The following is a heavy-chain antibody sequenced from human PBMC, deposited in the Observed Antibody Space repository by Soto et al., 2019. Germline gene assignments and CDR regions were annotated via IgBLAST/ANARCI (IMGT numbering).Heavy chain of an antibody. CDR2: INPNSGGT. CDR3: ARGYCSSTSCYNPTSWFDP. CDR1: GYTFTGYY. J-gene: IGHJ5*02. D-gene: IGHD2-2*02. Sequence: VASVKVSCKASGYTFTGYYMHWVRQAPGQGLEWMGWINPNSGGTNYAQKFQGRVTMTRDTSISTAYMELSRLRSDDTAVYYCARGYCSSTSCYNPTSWFDPWGQGTLVTVSS. V-gene: IGHV1-2*02.